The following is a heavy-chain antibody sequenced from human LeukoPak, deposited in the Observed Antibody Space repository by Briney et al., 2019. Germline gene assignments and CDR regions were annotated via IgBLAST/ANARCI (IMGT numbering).Heavy chain of an antibody. J-gene: IGHJ5*02. D-gene: IGHD5-18*01. CDR1: GFTVSSNF. CDR3: AREQVAYTYGTS. Sequence: PGGSLRLSCAASGFTVSSNFMSWVRQAPGKGLEWVSVIYSDENTHYADSVKGRFTISRDISKNTLYLQMDSLTVEDTAVYYCAREQVAYTYGTSWGQGTLVTVSS. V-gene: IGHV3-66*01. CDR2: IYSDENT.